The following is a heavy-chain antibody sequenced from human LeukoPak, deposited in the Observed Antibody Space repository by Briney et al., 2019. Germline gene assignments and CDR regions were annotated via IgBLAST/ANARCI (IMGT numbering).Heavy chain of an antibody. CDR3: VRRDTGWNYFDY. Sequence: PSASLSLTCAVSGGSINSHYWGWIRQPPGKGMQWIGDIYSTGKNNYNPSLKSRVTISLDTSKGHLSLNLTSVLAADTAIYYCVRRDTGWNYFDYWGQGILVTVSS. CDR2: IYSTGKN. V-gene: IGHV4-4*08. CDR1: GGSINSHY. D-gene: IGHD6-19*01. J-gene: IGHJ4*02.